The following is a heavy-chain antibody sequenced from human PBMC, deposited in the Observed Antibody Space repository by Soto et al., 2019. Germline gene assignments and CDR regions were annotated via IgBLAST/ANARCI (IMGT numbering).Heavy chain of an antibody. Sequence: LRLSCADSGFTSSSYSMNCVRQAPGKGLEWVSYISSSSSTIYYADSVKGRFTISRDNAKNSLYLQMNSLRAEDTAVYYCARDAYYDILTGYYLPSSNAFDIWGQGTTVTVSS. V-gene: IGHV3-48*01. CDR1: GFTSSSYS. D-gene: IGHD3-9*01. CDR2: ISSSSSTI. CDR3: ARDAYYDILTGYYLPSSNAFDI. J-gene: IGHJ3*02.